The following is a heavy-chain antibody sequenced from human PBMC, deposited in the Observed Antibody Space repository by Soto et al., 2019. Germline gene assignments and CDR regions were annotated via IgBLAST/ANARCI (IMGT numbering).Heavy chain of an antibody. V-gene: IGHV1-18*03. CDR3: ASRSGQLPYYFDY. CDR1: GFTFTSYG. Sequence: GASVKVSCKASGFTFTSYGITRVRQAPGQGLEWMGWISASKGNTNYAQKFQGRVTMTTDTSTSTAYMELRSLRSDDMAVYYCASRSGQLPYYFDYWGQGTQVTVSS. D-gene: IGHD6-6*01. CDR2: ISASKGNT. J-gene: IGHJ4*02.